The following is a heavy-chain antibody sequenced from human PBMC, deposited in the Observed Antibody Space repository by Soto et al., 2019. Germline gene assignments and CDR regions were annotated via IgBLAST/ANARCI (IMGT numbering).Heavy chain of an antibody. J-gene: IGHJ6*02. CDR2: IYYSGST. CDR1: GGSINSGGYY. V-gene: IGHV4-31*03. CDR3: ARGVAASGIYYYGMDV. D-gene: IGHD6-13*01. Sequence: PSETLSLTCTVSGGSINSGGYYWNWIRQHPGKGLEWIGYIYYSGSTYYNPSLKSRLTISVDTSKNQFSLKLSSVTAADTAVYYCARGVAASGIYYYGMDVWGHGTTVTVSS.